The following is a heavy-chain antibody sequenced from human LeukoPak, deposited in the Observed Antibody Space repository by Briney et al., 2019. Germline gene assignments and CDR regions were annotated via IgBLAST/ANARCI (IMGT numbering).Heavy chain of an antibody. V-gene: IGHV4-59*01. CDR1: GGSISSYY. CDR3: ARDGMTDAFDI. J-gene: IGHJ3*02. CDR2: IYYSGST. Sequence: SETLSLTCTVSGGSISSYYWSWIRQPPGKGLEWIGYIYYSGSTNYNPSLKSRVTISVDTSKNQFSLKLSSVTAADTAVYYCARDGMTDAFDIRGQGTMVTVSS.